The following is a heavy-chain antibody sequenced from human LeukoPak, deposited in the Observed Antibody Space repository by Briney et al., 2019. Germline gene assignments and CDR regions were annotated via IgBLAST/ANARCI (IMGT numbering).Heavy chain of an antibody. J-gene: IGHJ4*02. CDR1: GFTFSTYE. CDR3: ARDLRGSHCCSFDY. Sequence: GGSLRLSCAASGFTFSTYEMNWVRQAPGKGLEWVSHISSSGSTIYYADSAKGRFTISRDNAKNSLYMQMNSLRAEDTAVYYCARDLRGSHCCSFDYWGQGTLVTVSS. V-gene: IGHV3-48*03. CDR2: ISSSGSTI. D-gene: IGHD2-15*01.